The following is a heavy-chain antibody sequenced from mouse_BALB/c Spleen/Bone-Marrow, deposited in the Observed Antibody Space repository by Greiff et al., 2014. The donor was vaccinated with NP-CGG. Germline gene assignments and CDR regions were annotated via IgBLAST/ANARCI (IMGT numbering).Heavy chain of an antibody. CDR2: ISPGTGSI. D-gene: IGHD1-1*01. CDR1: GYTFTDHA. J-gene: IGHJ2*01. V-gene: IGHV1S53*02. CDR3: NYYGNTFDY. Sequence: VQLQQSDAELVKPWASVKISCKASGYTFTDHAIHWVKQKPEQGLEWIGYISPGTGSIKYNEKFKDKVTLTADKSSSTAYMQLNSLTSEDSTVYFCNYYGNTFDYWGQGTTLTVSS.